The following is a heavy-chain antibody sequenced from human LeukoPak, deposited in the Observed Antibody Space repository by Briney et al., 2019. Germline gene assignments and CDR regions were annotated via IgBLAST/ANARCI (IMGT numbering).Heavy chain of an antibody. D-gene: IGHD3-16*01. CDR1: GASISSSSGADYFF. Sequence: PSETLSLTCTVSGASISSSSGADYFFWGWIRQAPGKGLEWIGSIDYSGHTYYNPSLKTRATISVDTPKNQFSLSLRSVTAADTAGYYCARPLYNSWDRFDPWGQGTLITVS. V-gene: IGHV4-39*01. CDR2: IDYSGHT. CDR3: ARPLYNSWDRFDP. J-gene: IGHJ5*02.